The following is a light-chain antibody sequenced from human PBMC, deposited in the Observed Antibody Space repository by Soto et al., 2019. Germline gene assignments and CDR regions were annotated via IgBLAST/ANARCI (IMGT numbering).Light chain of an antibody. J-gene: IGKJ2*01. CDR3: QQYNSYPYT. V-gene: IGKV1-5*01. Sequence: DIQMTQSPSTLSASVGDRVTITCRASQSISSWLAWYQQKPGKAPKLLIYDASSLESGVPSRFSGSGSGTEFTLSISSLQPDDFATYSCQQYNSYPYTVGQGTKLEI. CDR1: QSISSW. CDR2: DAS.